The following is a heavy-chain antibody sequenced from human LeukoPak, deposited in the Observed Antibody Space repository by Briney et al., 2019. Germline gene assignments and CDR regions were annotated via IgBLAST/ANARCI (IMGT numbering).Heavy chain of an antibody. CDR3: ARVEGALVALDY. J-gene: IGHJ4*02. CDR2: ISSSSSYI. V-gene: IGHV3-21*01. CDR1: GFTFSSYS. Sequence: TGGSLRLSCAASGFTFSSYSMNWVRQAPGKGLEWVSSISSSSSYIYYADSVKGRFTISRDNAKNSLYLQMNSLRAEDTAVYYCARVEGALVALDYWGQGTLVTVSS. D-gene: IGHD1-26*01.